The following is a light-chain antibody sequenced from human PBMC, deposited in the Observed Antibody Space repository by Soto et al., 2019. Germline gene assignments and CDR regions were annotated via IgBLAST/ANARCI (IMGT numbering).Light chain of an antibody. CDR2: GAS. CDR1: QSVSGN. J-gene: IGKJ1*01. Sequence: EIVMTQSPATLSVSPGERATLSCRASQSVSGNLAWYQQKPGQAPRLLIYGASTRATGIPARFSGSGSGTEFTLTISSLQSEDFAVYYCQQYNSYPQTFGQGTKVEIK. CDR3: QQYNSYPQT. V-gene: IGKV3-15*01.